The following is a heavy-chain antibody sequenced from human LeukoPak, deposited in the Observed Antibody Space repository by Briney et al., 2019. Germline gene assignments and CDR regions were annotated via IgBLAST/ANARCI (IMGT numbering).Heavy chain of an antibody. Sequence: GGSLRLSCAASGFIFSSYDINWLRQAPGQGLEWISSISSSSSYIYYADSVRGRSTISRDNAKHSVFLQMNRLRAEDTAVYYCARALSIATTVDIWGLGTMVTVSS. D-gene: IGHD6-6*01. J-gene: IGHJ3*02. V-gene: IGHV3-21*01. CDR2: ISSSSSYI. CDR1: GFIFSSYD. CDR3: ARALSIATTVDI.